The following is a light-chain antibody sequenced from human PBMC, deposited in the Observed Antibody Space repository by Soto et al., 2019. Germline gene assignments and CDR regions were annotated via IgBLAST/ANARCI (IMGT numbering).Light chain of an antibody. CDR3: QQYDSSPLT. CDR2: KAS. J-gene: IGKJ1*01. V-gene: IGKV1-5*03. Sequence: DIQMTQSPSTLSASVGDRVTITCRASQSISSWLAWYQQKPGKAPKLLIYKASSLESGVPSRFSGSGSGTDFTLTISRLEPEDFAVYYCQQYDSSPLTFGQGTKVE. CDR1: QSISSW.